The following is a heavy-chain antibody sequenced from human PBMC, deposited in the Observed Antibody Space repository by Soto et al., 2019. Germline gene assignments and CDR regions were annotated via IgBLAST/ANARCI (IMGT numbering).Heavy chain of an antibody. CDR3: ATPRYSSSWYFDP. V-gene: IGHV3-23*01. CDR2: ISGSGGST. Sequence: PGGSLRLSCAASEFTISSYAMSWVRQAPGKGLEWVSAISGSGGSTYYADSVKGRFTISRDNSKNTLYLQMNSLRAEDTAVYYCATPRYSSSWYFDPWRQGTLVTVSS. CDR1: EFTISSYA. D-gene: IGHD6-13*01. J-gene: IGHJ5*02.